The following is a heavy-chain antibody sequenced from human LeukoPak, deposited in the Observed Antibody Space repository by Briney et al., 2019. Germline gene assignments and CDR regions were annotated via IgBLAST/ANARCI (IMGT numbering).Heavy chain of an antibody. V-gene: IGHV3-21*04. D-gene: IGHD1-20*01. Sequence: GGSLRLSCAASGFTFSSYHFHWVRQAPGKGLEWVSSISSDSSSFKYYAHSVQGRFTISRDNARNSMYLQMNSLRAEDTAVYYCARGTNWSPLDFDYWGQGTLVTVSS. CDR2: ISSDSSSFK. CDR3: ARGTNWSPLDFDY. J-gene: IGHJ4*02. CDR1: GFTFSSYH.